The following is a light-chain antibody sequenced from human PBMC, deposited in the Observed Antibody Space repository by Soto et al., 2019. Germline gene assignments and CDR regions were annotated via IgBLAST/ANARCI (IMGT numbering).Light chain of an antibody. J-gene: IGKJ1*01. CDR3: QQYASSPKT. CDR2: GAS. CDR1: QSVSSSS. Sequence: EIVLTQSPGTLSLAQGERATLSCRASQSVSSSSLAWYQQKPGQAPRLLIYGASSRATGIPDRVSGSGSGTDFTLTISRLEPEDFAVYYCQQYASSPKTFGQGTKVEIK. V-gene: IGKV3-20*01.